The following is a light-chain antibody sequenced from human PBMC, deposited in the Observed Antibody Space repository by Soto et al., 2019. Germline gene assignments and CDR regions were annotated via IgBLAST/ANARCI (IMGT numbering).Light chain of an antibody. CDR2: EVS. Sequence: QSALTQPASVSGSPGPAITISCTGTSSDVGASKYVSWYQQHPGKAPKLMIYEVSNRPSGVSNRFSGSKSGNTASLTISGLQAEDEAEYYCSSYTSTITVLFGGGTKRTVL. CDR3: SSYTSTITVL. V-gene: IGLV2-14*01. J-gene: IGLJ2*01. CDR1: SSDVGASKY.